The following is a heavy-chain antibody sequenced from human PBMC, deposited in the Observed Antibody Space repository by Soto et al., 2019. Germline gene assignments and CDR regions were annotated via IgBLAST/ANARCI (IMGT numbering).Heavy chain of an antibody. Sequence: SVKVSCKASGGTFSSYAISWVRQAPGQGLEWMGGIIPIFGTANYAQKFQGRVTITADESTSTAYMEPSSLRSEDTAVYYCASTSTVTTFRGYNWFDPWGQGTLVTVSS. D-gene: IGHD4-4*01. V-gene: IGHV1-69*13. CDR3: ASTSTVTTFRGYNWFDP. CDR1: GGTFSSYA. J-gene: IGHJ5*02. CDR2: IIPIFGTA.